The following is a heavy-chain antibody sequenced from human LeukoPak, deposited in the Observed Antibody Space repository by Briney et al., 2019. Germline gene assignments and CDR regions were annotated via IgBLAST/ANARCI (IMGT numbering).Heavy chain of an antibody. CDR2: IYYSGST. J-gene: IGHJ3*02. CDR1: GGSIGSTTYY. D-gene: IGHD6-19*01. CDR3: ARHGGISGGWPLDAFDI. Sequence: ETLSLTCTVSGGSIGSTTYYWGWIRQPPGKGLEWIGSIYYSGSTYYNPSLKSRVIISVDTSKNQFSLKLSSVTAADTAVFYCARHGGISGGWPLDAFDIWGQGTMVTVSS. V-gene: IGHV4-39*01.